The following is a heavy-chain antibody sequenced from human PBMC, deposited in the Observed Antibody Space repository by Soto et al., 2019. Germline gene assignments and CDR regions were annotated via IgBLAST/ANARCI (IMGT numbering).Heavy chain of an antibody. CDR2: ISGSGGST. CDR3: VKYPFYGSPTESYFDY. D-gene: IGHD4-17*01. J-gene: IGHJ4*02. Sequence: GGSLRLSCAASGFTFSSYAMSWVRQAPGKGLQWVSAISGSGGSTYYADSVKGRFTISRDNSKNTLYLQMNSLRAEDTAVYYCVKYPFYGSPTESYFDYWGQGTLVTVSS. CDR1: GFTFSSYA. V-gene: IGHV3-23*01.